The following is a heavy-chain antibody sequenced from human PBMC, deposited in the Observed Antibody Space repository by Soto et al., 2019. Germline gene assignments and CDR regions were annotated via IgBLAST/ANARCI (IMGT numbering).Heavy chain of an antibody. D-gene: IGHD3-22*01. CDR1: GFTFNNAW. Sequence: HLVESGGGLVKPGGSLRLSCAASGFTFNNAWMSCVRQAPGKGLEWVGRIKGEADGGTTDYAAPVKGRITISRDHSKDTLYLRMNSLKTEDTAVYYCTTGLSNGYYNFDYWGQGTPVTVSS. J-gene: IGHJ4*02. V-gene: IGHV3-15*01. CDR2: IKGEADGGTT. CDR3: TTGLSNGYYNFDY.